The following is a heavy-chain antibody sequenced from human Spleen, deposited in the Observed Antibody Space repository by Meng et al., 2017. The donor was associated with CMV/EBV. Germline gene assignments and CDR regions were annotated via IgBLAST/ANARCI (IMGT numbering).Heavy chain of an antibody. CDR1: GFTFSSYW. Sequence: GESLKISCAASGFTFSSYWMNWVRQTPGKGLEWVSRINTDGSNTNYADSVKGRFTISRDNAKNTLYLQMSSLRVEDTAVYYCARRYCSGGSCSFDYWGQGTLVTVS. D-gene: IGHD2-15*01. V-gene: IGHV3-74*01. CDR3: ARRYCSGGSCSFDY. J-gene: IGHJ4*02. CDR2: INTDGSNT.